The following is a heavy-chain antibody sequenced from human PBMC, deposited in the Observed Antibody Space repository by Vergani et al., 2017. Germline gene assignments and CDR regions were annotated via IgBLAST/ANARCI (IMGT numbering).Heavy chain of an antibody. CDR3: ARGGYSGYDPNYDYYYMDV. V-gene: IGHV4-59*01. D-gene: IGHD5-12*01. CDR2: IYYSGST. CDR1: GGSISSYY. Sequence: QVQLQESGPGLVKPSETLSLTCTVSGGSISSYYWSWIRQPPGKGLEWIGYIYYSGSTNYNPSLKSRVTISVDTSKNQFSLKLSSVTAADTAVYYCARGGYSGYDPNYDYYYMDVWGKGTTVTVSS. J-gene: IGHJ6*03.